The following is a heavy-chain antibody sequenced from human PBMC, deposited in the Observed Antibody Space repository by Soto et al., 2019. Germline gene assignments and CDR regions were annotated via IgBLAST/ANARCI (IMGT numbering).Heavy chain of an antibody. CDR1: GFTFSSCD. CDR3: ARGRKNLLSLRGPFDY. J-gene: IGHJ4*02. V-gene: IGHV3-13*01. D-gene: IGHD3-16*02. Sequence: GGSLRLSCAASGFTFSSCDMHWVRQATGKGLEWVSAIGTAGDTYYPGSVKGRFTISRENAKNSLYLQMNSLRAGDTAVYYCARGRKNLLSLRGPFDYWGQGTLVTVSS. CDR2: IGTAGDT.